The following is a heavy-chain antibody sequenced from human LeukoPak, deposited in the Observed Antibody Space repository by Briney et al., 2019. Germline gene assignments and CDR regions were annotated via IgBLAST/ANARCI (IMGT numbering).Heavy chain of an antibody. V-gene: IGHV3-23*01. J-gene: IGHJ4*02. CDR3: ANSLGTLAGPSDY. D-gene: IGHD6-19*01. Sequence: PGGSLRLSCAASGFTFSTYGMSWVRQAPGKGLEWVSATSARGGSTYYADSVKGRFTISRDNSKNTLYLQMNSLRANDTAVYYCANSLGTLAGPSDYWGQGTLVTVSS. CDR2: TSARGGST. CDR1: GFTFSTYG.